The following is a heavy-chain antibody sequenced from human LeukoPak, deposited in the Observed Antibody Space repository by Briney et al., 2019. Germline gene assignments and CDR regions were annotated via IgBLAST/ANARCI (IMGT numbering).Heavy chain of an antibody. V-gene: IGHV3-72*01. CDR3: AKDIRAAAGFLFDY. CDR1: GFTFSDHY. CDR2: SRNKVNSYTT. D-gene: IGHD6-13*01. Sequence: XGSLRLSCAASGFTFSDHYMDWVRQAPGKGLEWVGRSRNKVNSYTTEHAASVKGRFTVSRDGSKNSLYLQMNSLQTEDTAVYYCAKDIRAAAGFLFDYWGQGTLVTVSS. J-gene: IGHJ4*02.